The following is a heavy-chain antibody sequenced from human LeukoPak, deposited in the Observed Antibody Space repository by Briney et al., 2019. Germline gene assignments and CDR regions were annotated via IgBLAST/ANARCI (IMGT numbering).Heavy chain of an antibody. J-gene: IGHJ4*02. CDR3: ARGGDYGHTNYFDY. CDR1: GGSFSGYY. V-gene: IGHV4-34*01. D-gene: IGHD4/OR15-4a*01. Sequence: PSETLSLTCAVYGGSFSGYYWSWIRQPPGKGLEWIGEINHSGSTNYNPSLKSRVTISVDTSKNQFSLKLSSVTAADTAVYYCARGGDYGHTNYFDYWGQGTLVTVSS. CDR2: INHSGST.